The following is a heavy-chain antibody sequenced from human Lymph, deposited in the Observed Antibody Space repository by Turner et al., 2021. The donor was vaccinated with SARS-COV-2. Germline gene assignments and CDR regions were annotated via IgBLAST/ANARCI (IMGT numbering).Heavy chain of an antibody. J-gene: IGHJ4*02. Sequence: QVQLQESGPGLVKPSETLSLTCTVSGGSISSYYWSWIRQPPGKGLEWIGYIYYSGSTNYNPSLKSRVTISVDTSKNQFSLRLSSVTAADTAVYYCARGFDYWGQGTQVTVSS. CDR3: ARGFDY. CDR2: IYYSGST. CDR1: GGSISSYY. V-gene: IGHV4-59*08.